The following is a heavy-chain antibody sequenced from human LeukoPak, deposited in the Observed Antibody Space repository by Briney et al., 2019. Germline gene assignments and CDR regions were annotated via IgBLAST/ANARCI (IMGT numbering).Heavy chain of an antibody. CDR2: IYSSGST. CDR1: GGSISSNY. J-gene: IGHJ4*02. CDR3: ARGLAAAADRALDY. D-gene: IGHD6-13*01. V-gene: IGHV4-4*07. Sequence: SETLSLTCTVSGGSISSNYWSWVRQPAGKGLEWIGRIYSSGSTDYNPSLESRVTMSVDTSTNQFSLKLSSVTAADTAVYYCARGLAAAADRALDYWGQGTLVIVSS.